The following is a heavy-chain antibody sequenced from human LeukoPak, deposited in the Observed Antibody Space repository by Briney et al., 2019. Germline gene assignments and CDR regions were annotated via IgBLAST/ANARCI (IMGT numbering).Heavy chain of an antibody. D-gene: IGHD6-13*01. J-gene: IGHJ6*04. CDR3: AKDPPGASAGTLGMDV. V-gene: IGHV3-30*02. CDR1: GFTVSSNY. CDR2: IRYDGSDK. Sequence: PGGSLRLSCAASGFTVSSNYMSWVRQAPGKGLEWVAFIRYDGSDKYYADSVKGRFTISRDNSKNTLYLQMNSLRAEDTAVYYCAKDPPGASAGTLGMDVWAKGPRSLSPQ.